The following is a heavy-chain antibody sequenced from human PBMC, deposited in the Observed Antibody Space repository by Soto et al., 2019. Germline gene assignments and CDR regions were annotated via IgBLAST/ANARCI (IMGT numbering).Heavy chain of an antibody. V-gene: IGHV1-24*01. CDR1: GYTLTELS. CDR2: FDAEDGET. D-gene: IGHD3-10*01. CDR3: ATGIKRIRGVIITHNWFDP. J-gene: IGHJ5*02. Sequence: ASVKVSCKVSGYTLTELSMHWVRQAPGKGLEWMGSFDAEDGETIYAQKFQGRVTMTEDTSTDTAYMELSSLRSEDTAVYYCATGIKRIRGVIITHNWFDPWGQGTLVTVSS.